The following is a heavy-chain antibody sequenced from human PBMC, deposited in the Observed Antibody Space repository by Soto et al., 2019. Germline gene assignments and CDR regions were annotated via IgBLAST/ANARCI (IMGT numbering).Heavy chain of an antibody. V-gene: IGHV3-23*01. Sequence: GGSLRLSCAASGFTFSSYAMSWVRQAPGKGLEWVSGITGGGYNTYADSVKGRLTISRDNPKNTLYLQMSSLRAEDTAVYYCAKDLWLNYIGYFDYWGQGTVVTVSS. CDR2: ITGGGYNT. CDR1: GFTFSSYA. J-gene: IGHJ4*01. CDR3: AKDLWLNYIGYFDY. D-gene: IGHD1-7*01.